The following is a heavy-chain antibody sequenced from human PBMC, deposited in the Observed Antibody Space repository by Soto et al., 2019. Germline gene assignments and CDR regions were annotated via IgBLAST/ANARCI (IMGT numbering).Heavy chain of an antibody. Sequence: SVKVSCKASGGTFSSYAISWVRRAPGQGLEWMGGIIPIFGTANYAQKFQGRVTITADESTSTAYMELSSLRSEDTAVYYCARDSSGYYGWFDPWGQGTLVTVSS. CDR1: GGTFSSYA. CDR2: IIPIFGTA. CDR3: ARDSSGYYGWFDP. V-gene: IGHV1-69*13. J-gene: IGHJ5*02. D-gene: IGHD3-22*01.